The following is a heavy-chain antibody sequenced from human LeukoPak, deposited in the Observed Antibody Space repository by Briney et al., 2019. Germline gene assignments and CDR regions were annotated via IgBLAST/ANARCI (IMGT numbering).Heavy chain of an antibody. CDR1: GYTLTPYY. D-gene: IGHD6-25*01. J-gene: IGHJ6*03. CDR3: AAAYYYFYIDV. V-gene: IGHV1-46*01. Sequence: ASVKVSCKASGYTLTPYYMHWVRQAPGQGLEWMGIINPSGDSTTYAQKFQGRVTMTRDMSTTIVYMELSSLTSEDSAVYYCAAAYYYFYIDVWGTGTTVSVSS. CDR2: INPSGDST.